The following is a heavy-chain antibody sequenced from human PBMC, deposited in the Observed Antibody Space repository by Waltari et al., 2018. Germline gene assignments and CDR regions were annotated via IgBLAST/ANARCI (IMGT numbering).Heavy chain of an antibody. CDR2: ISYDGSNK. CDR3: ARDPYNWKAFDI. CDR1: GFTFSSSA. Sequence: QVQLVESGGGVVQPGRSLRLSCAASGFTFSSSAMHWVRQAPGKGLEWVAVISYDGSNKYYADSVKGRFTISRDNSKNTLYLQMNSLRAEDTAVYYCARDPYNWKAFDIWGQGTMVTVSS. V-gene: IGHV3-30-3*01. J-gene: IGHJ3*02. D-gene: IGHD1-20*01.